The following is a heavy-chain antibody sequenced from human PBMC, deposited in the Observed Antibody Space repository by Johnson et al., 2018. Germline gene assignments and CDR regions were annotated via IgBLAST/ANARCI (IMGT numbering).Heavy chain of an antibody. Sequence: QLVQSGGGVVQPGRSLRLSCAASGFTFSSYGMHWVRQAPGKGLEWVAVISYDGSNKYYADSVKGRFIISRDNSKNTLYLQMNSLRAEDTAVYYCARDGGYYYDSSGYYLAEYCQHWGQGTLVTVSS. CDR2: ISYDGSNK. J-gene: IGHJ1*01. CDR1: GFTFSSYG. CDR3: ARDGGYYYDSSGYYLAEYCQH. D-gene: IGHD3-22*01. V-gene: IGHV3-30*03.